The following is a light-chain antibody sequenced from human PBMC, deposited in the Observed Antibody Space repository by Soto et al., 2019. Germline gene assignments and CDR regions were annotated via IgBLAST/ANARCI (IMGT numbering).Light chain of an antibody. CDR3: QQYDSIPRT. CDR1: QDTSNY. Sequence: DIQMTQSPSSLSASVGDRVTITCQASQDTSNYLNWYQQKPGKAPKLLIYDASNLETGVPSRFSGSGSGTDFNLTISSLKPEDITTYYCQQYDSIPRTFGQGTKVEIK. CDR2: DAS. J-gene: IGKJ1*01. V-gene: IGKV1-33*01.